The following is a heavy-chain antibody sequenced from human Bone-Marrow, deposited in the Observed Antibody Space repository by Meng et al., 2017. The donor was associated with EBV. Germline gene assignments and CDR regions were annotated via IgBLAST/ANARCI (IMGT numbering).Heavy chain of an antibody. J-gene: IGHJ5*02. D-gene: IGHD3-22*01. Sequence: QVQLVQSGAALKKPGSSVKVSCKASGGTFTNYVFGWVRQAPGQRLEWVGGVVPVFGTVHYAQRFQGRLTIIADESSKTVYMELNSLIFEDTAKYYCARGDDISGYFPNWFDLWGQGTLVTVSS. V-gene: IGHV1-69*01. CDR1: GGTFTNYV. CDR2: VVPVFGTV. CDR3: ARGDDISGYFPNWFDL.